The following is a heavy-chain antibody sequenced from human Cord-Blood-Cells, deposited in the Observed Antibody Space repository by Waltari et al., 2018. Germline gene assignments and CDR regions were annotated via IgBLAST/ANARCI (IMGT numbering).Heavy chain of an antibody. CDR2: IYSGGST. D-gene: IGHD2-2*01. V-gene: IGHV3-53*01. Sequence: EVQLVESGGGLIQPGGSWSLSGPPPGFTFSSNYIGWFRQPPGKGLEWVSVIYSGGSTYYADSVKGRFTISRDNSKNTLYLQMNSLRAEDTAVYYCARDGPGYCSSTSCYAFDIWGQGTMVTVSS. CDR3: ARDGPGYCSSTSCYAFDI. CDR1: GFTFSSNY. J-gene: IGHJ3*02.